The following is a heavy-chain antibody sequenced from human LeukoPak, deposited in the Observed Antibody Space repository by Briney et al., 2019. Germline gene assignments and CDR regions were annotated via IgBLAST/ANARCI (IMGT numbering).Heavy chain of an antibody. V-gene: IGHV3-23*01. CDR3: ARPYSGYDYFDY. CDR1: GFTFSSYA. Sequence: PGGSLRLSCAASGFTFSSYAVSWVRQAPGKGLEWVSAISGSGGSTYYADSVKGRFTISRDNSKNTLYLQMNSLRAEDTAVYYCARPYSGYDYFDYWGQGTLVTVSS. J-gene: IGHJ4*02. CDR2: ISGSGGST. D-gene: IGHD5-12*01.